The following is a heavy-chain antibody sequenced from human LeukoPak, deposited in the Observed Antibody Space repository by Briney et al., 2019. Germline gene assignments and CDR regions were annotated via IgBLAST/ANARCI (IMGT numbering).Heavy chain of an antibody. Sequence: ETLSLTCNVSGGSISSNTYFWGWIRRPPGKGLEWVSYISSSRFKIGYADSVKGRFTISRDNSKNSLYLQMDSLRVEDTAVYYCVRDPSYGSSWYYYMDVWGKGTTVTVSS. V-gene: IGHV3-48*04. CDR2: ISSSRFKI. CDR1: GGSISSNTYF. J-gene: IGHJ6*03. CDR3: VRDPSYGSSWYYYMDV. D-gene: IGHD6-13*01.